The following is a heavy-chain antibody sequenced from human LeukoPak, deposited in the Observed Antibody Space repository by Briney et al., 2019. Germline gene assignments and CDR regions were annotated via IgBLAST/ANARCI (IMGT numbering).Heavy chain of an antibody. D-gene: IGHD3-10*01. J-gene: IGHJ6*03. CDR2: INHSGST. V-gene: IGHV4-34*01. CDR1: GGSFSGYY. Sequence: SSETLSLTCAVYGGSFSGYYWSWIRQPPGKGLEWVGEINHSGSTNYNPSLKSRVTISVDTSKNQFSLKLSSVTAADTAVYYCARCRSGITMVRGVINYYYYMDVWGRGTTVTISS. CDR3: ARCRSGITMVRGVINYYYYMDV.